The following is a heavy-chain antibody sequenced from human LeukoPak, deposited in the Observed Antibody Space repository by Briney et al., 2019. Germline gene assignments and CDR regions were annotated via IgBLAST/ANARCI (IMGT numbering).Heavy chain of an antibody. CDR1: GGSISSGDYY. Sequence: SETPSLTCTVSGGSISSGDYYWSWIRQPPGKGLEWIGYIYYSGSTYYNPSLKSRVTISVDTYKNQFSLKLSSVTAADTAVYYCARAIAVAGTWVDYWGRGTLVTVSS. J-gene: IGHJ4*02. CDR3: ARAIAVAGTWVDY. D-gene: IGHD6-19*01. CDR2: IYYSGST. V-gene: IGHV4-30-4*08.